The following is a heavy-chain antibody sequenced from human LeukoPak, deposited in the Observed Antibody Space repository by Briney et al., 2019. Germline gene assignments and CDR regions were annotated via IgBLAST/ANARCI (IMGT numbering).Heavy chain of an antibody. CDR3: GRAFPPLRTSSAGDL. CDR1: GFSFSDYD. V-gene: IGHV3-21*01. Sequence: GGSLRLSCSASGFSFSDYDMNWVRQAPGKGLEWVSSISGRSSHIYYGDSVKGRFAISRDNAKNSLYLQMDSLGAEDTAVYYCGRAFPPLRTSSAGDLWGQGILVTVSS. J-gene: IGHJ4*02. CDR2: ISGRSSHI. D-gene: IGHD3-16*01.